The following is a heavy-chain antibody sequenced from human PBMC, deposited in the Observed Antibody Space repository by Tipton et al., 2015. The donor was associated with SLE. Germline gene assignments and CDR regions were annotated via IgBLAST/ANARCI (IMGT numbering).Heavy chain of an antibody. CDR3: AGKSWSGAAFDL. V-gene: IGHV3-74*01. J-gene: IGHJ3*01. CDR1: GFTFSRNW. CDR2: IDVHGSDT. D-gene: IGHD6-13*01. Sequence: SLRLSCAASGFTFSRNWMHWVRQAPGKGLMWVSRIDVHGSDTTYADSVKGRFTISRDNSKNTLYLQMNSLRAEDTAVYYCAGKSWSGAAFDLWGQGTTVAVSS.